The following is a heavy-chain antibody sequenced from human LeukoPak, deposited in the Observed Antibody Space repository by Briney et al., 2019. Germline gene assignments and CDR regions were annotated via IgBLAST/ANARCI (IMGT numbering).Heavy chain of an antibody. CDR1: GFTVSSNY. CDR3: ARDLRLEYYYDSSEPAQDY. CDR2: TYSGGST. V-gene: IGHV3-66*02. D-gene: IGHD3-22*01. Sequence: GGSLRLSCAASGFTVSSNYMSWVRQAPGKGLEWVSVTYSGGSTYYADSVKGRFTISRDNSKNTLYLQMNSLRAEDTAVYYCARDLRLEYYYDSSEPAQDYWGQGTLVTVSS. J-gene: IGHJ4*02.